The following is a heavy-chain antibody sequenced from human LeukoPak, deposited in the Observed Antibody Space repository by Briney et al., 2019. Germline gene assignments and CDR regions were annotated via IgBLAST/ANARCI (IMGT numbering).Heavy chain of an antibody. V-gene: IGHV4-30-4*08. CDR1: GGSISSGDYY. Sequence: SETLSLTCTVSGGSISSGDYYWSWIRQPPGKGLEWIGYIYYSGSTYYNPSLKSRVTISVDTSKNQFSLKLSSVTAADTAVYYCARVEWFGELFHGAFDIWGQGTMVTVSS. D-gene: IGHD3-10*01. J-gene: IGHJ3*02. CDR2: IYYSGST. CDR3: ARVEWFGELFHGAFDI.